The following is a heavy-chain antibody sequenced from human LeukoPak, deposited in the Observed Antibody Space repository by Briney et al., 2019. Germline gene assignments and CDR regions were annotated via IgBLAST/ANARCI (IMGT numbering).Heavy chain of an antibody. J-gene: IGHJ6*02. CDR2: ISSDGGTT. Sequence: GGSLRLSCAASGFTFSSYGIHWVRQAPGKGLEWVVVISSDGGTTYYADSVKGRFTISRDNSKNTLYLQMNSLRAEDTAVYYCAKATGGYCSSTSCYGYYYYGMDVWGQGTTVTVSS. CDR1: GFTFSSYG. V-gene: IGHV3-30*18. D-gene: IGHD2-2*01. CDR3: AKATGGYCSSTSCYGYYYYGMDV.